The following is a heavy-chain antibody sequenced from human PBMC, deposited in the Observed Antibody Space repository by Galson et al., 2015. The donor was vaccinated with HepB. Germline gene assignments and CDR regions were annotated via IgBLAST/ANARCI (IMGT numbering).Heavy chain of an antibody. Sequence: SETLSLTCTVSGGSISSYYWSWIRQSPGKGLEWIGYIYYGGSTNYNPSLKSRVTISVDTSKNQFSLKLSSVTAADTAVYYCAREPDIVVVPATAVGAFDIWGQGTTVTVSS. J-gene: IGHJ3*02. CDR3: AREPDIVVVPATAVGAFDI. D-gene: IGHD2-2*01. CDR2: IYYGGST. CDR1: GGSISSYY. V-gene: IGHV4-59*01.